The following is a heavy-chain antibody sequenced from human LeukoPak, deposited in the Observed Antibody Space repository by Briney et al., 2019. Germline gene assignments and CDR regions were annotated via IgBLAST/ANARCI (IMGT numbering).Heavy chain of an antibody. D-gene: IGHD5-18*01. CDR1: GGSISSSSYY. J-gene: IGHJ4*02. CDR2: IYYSGST. CDR3: ARVDTAMVPLDY. V-gene: IGHV4-39*07. Sequence: SETLSLTCTVSGGSISSSSYYWGWIRQPPGKGLEWIGSIYYSGSTYYNPSLKSRVTISVDTSKNQFSLKLSSVTAADTAVYYCARVDTAMVPLDYWGQGTLVTVSS.